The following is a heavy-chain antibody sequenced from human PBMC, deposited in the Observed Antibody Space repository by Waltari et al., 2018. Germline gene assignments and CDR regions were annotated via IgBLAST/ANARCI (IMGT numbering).Heavy chain of an antibody. CDR2: IHGSGRS. V-gene: IGHV4-4*02. CDR1: GDSISGNYW. D-gene: IGHD2-15*01. J-gene: IGHJ4*02. CDR3: ARDRGRGLFLDS. Sequence: QVQLQASGPGLVKPSGTLSVTCAVSGDSISGNYWWSWVRQSPGKGLEWIGQIHGSGRSNYNPSLESRVSVSIDTSKNHFSLKMTSATAADTAVYYCARDRGRGLFLDSWGQGTLVTVSP.